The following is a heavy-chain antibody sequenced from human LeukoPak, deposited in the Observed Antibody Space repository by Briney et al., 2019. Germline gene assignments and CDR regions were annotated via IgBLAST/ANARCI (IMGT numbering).Heavy chain of an antibody. J-gene: IGHJ6*03. D-gene: IGHD1-7*01. V-gene: IGHV3-20*04. Sequence: GGSLRLSCAASGFTFDDYGMSWVRQAPGKGLEWVSGINWNGGSTGYADSVKGRFTISRDNAKNSLYLQMNSLRAEDTALYYCARDMNYRTYYYYMDVWRKGPTVTVSS. CDR1: GFTFDDYG. CDR2: INWNGGST. CDR3: ARDMNYRTYYYYMDV.